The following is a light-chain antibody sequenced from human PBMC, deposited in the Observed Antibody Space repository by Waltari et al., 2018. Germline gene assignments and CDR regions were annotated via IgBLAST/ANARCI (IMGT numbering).Light chain of an antibody. Sequence: DIVLTQSPGTLSLSPGERATLPRRASQSVSSSYLAWYQQKPGQAPRLLIYGASSRATDIPDRFSGSGSGTDFTLTISRLEPEDFAVYYCQQYGSSPPYTFGQGTKLEIK. CDR1: QSVSSSY. V-gene: IGKV3-20*01. CDR3: QQYGSSPPYT. J-gene: IGKJ2*01. CDR2: GAS.